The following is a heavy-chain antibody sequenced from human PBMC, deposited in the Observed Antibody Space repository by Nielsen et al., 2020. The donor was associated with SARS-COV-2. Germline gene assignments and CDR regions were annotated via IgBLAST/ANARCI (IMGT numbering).Heavy chain of an antibody. Sequence: ASVKVSCKVSGYTLTELSMHWVRQAPGKGLEWMGGFDTEDGETIYAQKFQGRVTMTEDTSTDTAYMELSSLRSEDTAVYYCATVFPVIPELERLVSGSGWFDPWGQGTLVTVSS. V-gene: IGHV1-24*01. CDR2: FDTEDGET. D-gene: IGHD1-1*01. CDR1: GYTLTELS. CDR3: ATVFPVIPELERLVSGSGWFDP. J-gene: IGHJ5*02.